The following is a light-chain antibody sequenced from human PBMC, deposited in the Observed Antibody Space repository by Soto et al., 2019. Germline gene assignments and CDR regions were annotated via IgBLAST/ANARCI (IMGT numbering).Light chain of an antibody. J-gene: IGKJ5*01. CDR1: QSISSY. V-gene: IGKV1-39*01. CDR2: AAS. CDR3: QQSYSTLIT. Sequence: DIPMTQSPSSLSASVGDRVTITCRASQSISSYLNWYQQKPGKAPKLLIYAASSLQSRVPSRFSGSGSGTDFTLTISSLQPEDFATYYCQQSYSTLITFGQGTRLEIK.